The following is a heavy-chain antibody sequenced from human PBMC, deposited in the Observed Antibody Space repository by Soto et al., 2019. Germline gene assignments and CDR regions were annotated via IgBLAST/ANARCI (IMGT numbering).Heavy chain of an antibody. J-gene: IGHJ4*01. CDR3: ARPRGIVGDTSPGYFDD. CDR1: GFTFSSYW. V-gene: IGHV3-7*01. CDR2: IKQDGSEK. D-gene: IGHD1-26*01. Sequence: GGSLRLSCAASGFTFSSYWMSWVRQAPGKGLEWVANIKQDGSEKDYVDSVKGRFTISRDNAKNSLYLQMNSMRAEDTAVYYCARPRGIVGDTSPGYFDDWGQGTLVTVSS.